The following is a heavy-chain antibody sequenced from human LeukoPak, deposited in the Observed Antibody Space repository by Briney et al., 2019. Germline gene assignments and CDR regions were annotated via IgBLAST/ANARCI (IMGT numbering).Heavy chain of an antibody. CDR3: ARAGYCSGGSCFGGLYYYYYMDV. J-gene: IGHJ6*03. Sequence: ASVKVSCKASGYTFTSYGISWVRQAPGQGLEWMGWISAYNGNTNYAQKLQVRVTMTTDTSTSTAYMELRSLRSDDTAVYYCARAGYCSGGSCFGGLYYYYYMDVWGKGTTVTVSS. CDR2: ISAYNGNT. V-gene: IGHV1-18*01. D-gene: IGHD2-15*01. CDR1: GYTFTSYG.